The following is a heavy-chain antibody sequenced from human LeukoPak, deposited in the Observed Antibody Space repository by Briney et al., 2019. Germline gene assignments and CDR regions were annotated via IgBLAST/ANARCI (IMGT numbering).Heavy chain of an antibody. V-gene: IGHV3-21*01. CDR2: ISSSSSYI. CDR1: GFTFSSYS. D-gene: IGHD3-22*01. CDR3: ARGTHYYDSSGYYLGAFDI. J-gene: IGHJ3*02. Sequence: GGSLRLSCAASGFTFSSYSMNWVRQAPGKGLEWVSSISSSSSYIYYADSVKGRFTISRDNAKNSLYLQMNSLRAEDTAVYYCARGTHYYDSSGYYLGAFDIWGQGTMVTVSS.